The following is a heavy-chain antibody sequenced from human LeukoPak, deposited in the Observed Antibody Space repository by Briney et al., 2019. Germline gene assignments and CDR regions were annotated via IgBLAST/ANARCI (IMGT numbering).Heavy chain of an antibody. Sequence: GGSLRLSCAASGFTFSSYSMNWVRQAPGKGLEWVSSISSSSSYIYYADSVKGRFTISRDNAKSSLYLQMNSLRAEDTAVYYCASAVAGTGAFDYWGQGTLVTVSS. J-gene: IGHJ4*02. CDR3: ASAVAGTGAFDY. V-gene: IGHV3-21*01. CDR1: GFTFSSYS. CDR2: ISSSSSYI. D-gene: IGHD6-19*01.